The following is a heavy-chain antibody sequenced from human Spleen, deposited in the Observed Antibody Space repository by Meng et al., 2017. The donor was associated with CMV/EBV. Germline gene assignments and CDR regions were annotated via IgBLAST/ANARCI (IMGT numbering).Heavy chain of an antibody. CDR3: ARDGISSSPDFDY. J-gene: IGHJ4*02. Sequence: KASGYTFTDYYMYWVRQAPGQGLESMGWINANNGGTGYAQKFKGRVTMTRDTSISTICMELGGLRSDDTAVYYCARDGISSSPDFDYWGQGTLVTVSS. CDR1: GYTFTDYY. V-gene: IGHV1-2*02. D-gene: IGHD3-3*02. CDR2: INANNGGT.